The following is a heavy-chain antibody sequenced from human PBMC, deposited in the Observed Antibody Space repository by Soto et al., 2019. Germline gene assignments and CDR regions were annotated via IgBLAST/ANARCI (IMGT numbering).Heavy chain of an antibody. V-gene: IGHV3-7*03. Sequence: DVQLVESGGGMVQPGGSLRLSCAASGFTFNDYWMSWVRQAPGKGLEWVANIRQDGSETNYPDSVKGRFTISRDNARDVVLLEMTSLRAEDTAVFFCARERGSYFDAFDLWGRGTMVVVAS. CDR1: GFTFNDYW. CDR2: IRQDGSET. D-gene: IGHD3-16*01. CDR3: ARERGSYFDAFDL. J-gene: IGHJ3*01.